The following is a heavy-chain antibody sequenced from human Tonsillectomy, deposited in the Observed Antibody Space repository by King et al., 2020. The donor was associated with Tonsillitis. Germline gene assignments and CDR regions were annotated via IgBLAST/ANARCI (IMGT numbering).Heavy chain of an antibody. J-gene: IGHJ4*02. CDR1: GGSFSGYY. D-gene: IGHD7-27*01. V-gene: IGHV4-34*01. CDR2: INHSGST. CDR3: ARGLGRAFDY. Sequence: VQLQQWGAGLLKPSEPLSLPCAVYGGSFSGYYWSWIRQPPGKGLEWIGEINHSGSTNYNPSLKSRVTISVDTSKNQFSLKLSSVTAADTAVYYCARGLGRAFDYWGQGTLVTVSS.